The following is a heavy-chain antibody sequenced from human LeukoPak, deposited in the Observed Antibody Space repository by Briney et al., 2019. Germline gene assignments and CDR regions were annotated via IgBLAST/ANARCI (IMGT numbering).Heavy chain of an antibody. Sequence: GESLKISCKGSAYSFSNYWIGWVRQIPGEGLEWMAIIYPGDSDTRYSPSFLGQVTISADKSTSTAYLQWSGLRASDTAMYYCARQGDRGTYYGFDYWGQGTLVTVSS. CDR2: IYPGDSDT. J-gene: IGHJ4*02. V-gene: IGHV5-51*01. CDR3: ARQGDRGTYYGFDY. CDR1: AYSFSNYW. D-gene: IGHD1-26*01.